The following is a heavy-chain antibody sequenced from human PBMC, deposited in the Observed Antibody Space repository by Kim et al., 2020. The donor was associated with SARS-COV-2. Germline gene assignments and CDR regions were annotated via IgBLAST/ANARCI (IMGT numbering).Heavy chain of an antibody. Sequence: PSFQGHVTISADKSISTAYLQWSSLKASDTAMYYCARHRDRSGGDWFDPWGQGTLVTVSS. D-gene: IGHD3-22*01. J-gene: IGHJ5*02. V-gene: IGHV5-10-1*01. CDR3: ARHRDRSGGDWFDP.